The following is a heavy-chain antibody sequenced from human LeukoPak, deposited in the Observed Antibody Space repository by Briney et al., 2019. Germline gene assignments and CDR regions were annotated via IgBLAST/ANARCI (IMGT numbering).Heavy chain of an antibody. D-gene: IGHD4-17*01. V-gene: IGHV1-69*05. J-gene: IGHJ4*02. CDR2: IIPIFGTA. CDR3: ARVGDDYGDYWALDY. CDR1: GGTFSSYA. Sequence: GASVEVSCKASGGTFSSYAISWVRQAPGQGLEWMGRIIPIFGTANYAQKFQGRVTITTDESTSTAYMELSSLRSEDTAVYYCARVGDDYGDYWALDYWGQGTLVTVSS.